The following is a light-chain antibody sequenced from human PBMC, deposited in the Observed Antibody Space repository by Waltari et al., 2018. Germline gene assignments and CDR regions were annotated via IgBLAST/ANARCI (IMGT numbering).Light chain of an antibody. CDR3: QKYERLPAT. CDR1: QSVGRS. Sequence: EVVLTQSPGTLSLSPGERATLSCRASQSVGRSLFWYQQKPGQAPRLLIYDTFRRAAGIPDRFSGSGSETDFSLTISRLEPEDSAVYYCQKYERLPATFSQGTKVEIQ. V-gene: IGKV3-20*01. CDR2: DTF. J-gene: IGKJ1*01.